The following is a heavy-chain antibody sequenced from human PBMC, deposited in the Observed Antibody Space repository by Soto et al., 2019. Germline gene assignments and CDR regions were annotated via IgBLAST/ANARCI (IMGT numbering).Heavy chain of an antibody. CDR3: ATGTGWLPTD. Sequence: QVQLQESGPGLVKPSETLSLTCTVSGGSISSDYWPWIRQPPGKALEWIGNVYDSGRTNYNPSLRSRVTISIDTSKNQFSLNLNSVTAADTAVYHCATGTGWLPTDWGQGTLVTVSS. CDR2: VYDSGRT. CDR1: GGSISSDY. J-gene: IGHJ4*02. V-gene: IGHV4-59*01. D-gene: IGHD6-19*01.